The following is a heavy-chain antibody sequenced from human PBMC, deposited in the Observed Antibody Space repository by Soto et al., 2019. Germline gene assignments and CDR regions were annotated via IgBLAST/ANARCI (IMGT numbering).Heavy chain of an antibody. D-gene: IGHD3-16*02. Sequence: SETLSLTCAVYGGSFSGYYWSWIRQPPGKGLEWIGEINHSGSTNYNPSLKSRVTISVDTSKNQFSLKLSSVTAADTAVYYCARGVNGVISYWGQGTLVTVSS. CDR1: GGSFSGYY. V-gene: IGHV4-34*01. J-gene: IGHJ4*02. CDR2: INHSGST. CDR3: ARGVNGVISY.